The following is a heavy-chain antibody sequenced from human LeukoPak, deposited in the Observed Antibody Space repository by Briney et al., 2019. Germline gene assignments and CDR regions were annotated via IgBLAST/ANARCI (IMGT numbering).Heavy chain of an antibody. J-gene: IGHJ4*02. Sequence: PGGSLRLSCAASGFTFSSYAMSWVRQAPGKGLEWVSAISGSGGSTYYADSVKGRFTISRDNSKNTLYLQMNSLRAEDTAVYYCAKDGASCCYTAGIGEGDYWGQGTLVTVSS. V-gene: IGHV3-23*01. CDR1: GFTFSSYA. CDR3: AKDGASCCYTAGIGEGDY. D-gene: IGHD2-2*02. CDR2: ISGSGGST.